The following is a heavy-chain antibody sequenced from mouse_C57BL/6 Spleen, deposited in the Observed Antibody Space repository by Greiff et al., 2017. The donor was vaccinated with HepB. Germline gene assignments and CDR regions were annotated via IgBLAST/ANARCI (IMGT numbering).Heavy chain of an antibody. Sequence: VQLQESGTELVKPGASVKLSCKASGYTFTSYWMHWVKQRPGQGLEWIGNINPSNGGTNYNEKFKSKATLTVDKSSSTAYMQLSSLTSEDSAVYYCARGAYYGSRESPRYFDVWGTGTTVTVSS. D-gene: IGHD1-1*01. V-gene: IGHV1-53*01. J-gene: IGHJ1*03. CDR1: GYTFTSYW. CDR2: INPSNGGT. CDR3: ARGAYYGSRESPRYFDV.